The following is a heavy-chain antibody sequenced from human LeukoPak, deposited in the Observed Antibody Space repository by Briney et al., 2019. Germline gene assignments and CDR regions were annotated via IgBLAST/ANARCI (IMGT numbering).Heavy chain of an antibody. CDR1: GGSISSYY. J-gene: IGHJ6*03. D-gene: IGHD6-13*01. V-gene: IGHV4-4*07. Sequence: SETLSLTCTVSGGSISSYYWSWIRQPAGKGLEWIGRIYTSGSTNYNPSLKSRVTMSVDTSKNQFSLKLSSVTAADTAVYYCARATYSIGSWYGDYYYYYMDVWGKGTTVTVSS. CDR3: ARATYSIGSWYGDYYYYYMDV. CDR2: IYTSGST.